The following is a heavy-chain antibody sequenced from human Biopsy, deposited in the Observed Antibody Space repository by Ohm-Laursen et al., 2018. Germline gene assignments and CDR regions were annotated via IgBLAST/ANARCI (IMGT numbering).Heavy chain of an antibody. V-gene: IGHV3-30*18. D-gene: IGHD2/OR15-2a*01. CDR2: LSYDGSKT. J-gene: IGHJ6*02. Sequence: LPCAASGITFNNSGMHWVRQAPGKGLEWVVALSYDGSKTDYGDSVKGRLNISRDNSKNTLDLQMSSLRVEDTAVYFCAKDKGTFNFYYYGMDVWGQGTTVTVSS. CDR1: GITFNNSG. CDR3: AKDKGTFNFYYYGMDV.